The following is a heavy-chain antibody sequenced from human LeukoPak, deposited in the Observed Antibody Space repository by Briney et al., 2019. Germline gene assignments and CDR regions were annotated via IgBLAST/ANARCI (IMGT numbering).Heavy chain of an antibody. V-gene: IGHV3-15*01. CDR3: TTDGHYYGSGSYYDFGY. J-gene: IGHJ4*02. CDR1: GLSFSSYN. Sequence: GGSLRLSCTASGLSFSSYNMNWVRQAPGKGLEWVGRIKSRTDGGTTDYAAPVKGRFTISRDDSKNTLYLQMNSLKTEDTAVYYCTTDGHYYGSGSYYDFGYWGQGTLVTVSS. CDR2: IKSRTDGGTT. D-gene: IGHD3-10*01.